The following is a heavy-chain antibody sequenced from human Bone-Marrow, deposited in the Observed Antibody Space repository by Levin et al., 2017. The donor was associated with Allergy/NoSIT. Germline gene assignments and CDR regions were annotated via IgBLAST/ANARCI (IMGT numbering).Heavy chain of an antibody. V-gene: IGHV3-30*18. Sequence: GGSLRLSCAASGFTFSSYGMHWVRQAPGKGLEWVAVISYDGSNKYYADSLKGRFTISRDTSKTTLYLQMNSLRAEDTAVYYCAKTPLITMGRGVMDDFDYWGQGTLVTVSS. J-gene: IGHJ4*02. D-gene: IGHD3-10*01. CDR2: ISYDGSNK. CDR3: AKTPLITMGRGVMDDFDY. CDR1: GFTFSSYG.